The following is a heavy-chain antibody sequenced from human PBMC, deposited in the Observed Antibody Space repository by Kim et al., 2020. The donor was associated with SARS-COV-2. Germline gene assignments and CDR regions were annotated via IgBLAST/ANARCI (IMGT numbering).Heavy chain of an antibody. V-gene: IGHV3-30*04. D-gene: IGHD3-22*01. CDR1: GFTFSSYA. CDR2: ISYDGSNK. Sequence: GGSLRLSCAASGFTFSSYAMHWVRQAPGKGLEWVAVISYDGSNKYYADSVKGRFTISRDNSKNTLYLQMNSLRAEDTAVYYCVSIVVVIHDYWGQGTLVTVSS. CDR3: VSIVVVIHDY. J-gene: IGHJ4*02.